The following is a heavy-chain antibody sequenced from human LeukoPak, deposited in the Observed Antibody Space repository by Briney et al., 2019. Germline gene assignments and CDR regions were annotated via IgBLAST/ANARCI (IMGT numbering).Heavy chain of an antibody. Sequence: SVKVSCKASGGTFSSYAISWVRQAPGQGLEWMGGIIPIFGTANYAQKFQGRVTITADKSTSTAYMELSSLRSEDTAVYYCASHCSSTSCYAPAEYFQHWGQGTPVTVSS. V-gene: IGHV1-69*06. CDR2: IIPIFGTA. D-gene: IGHD2-2*01. CDR1: GGTFSSYA. J-gene: IGHJ1*01. CDR3: ASHCSSTSCYAPAEYFQH.